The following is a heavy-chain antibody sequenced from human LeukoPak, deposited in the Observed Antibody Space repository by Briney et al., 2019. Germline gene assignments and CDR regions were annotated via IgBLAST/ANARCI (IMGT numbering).Heavy chain of an antibody. CDR3: ARDQVDY. J-gene: IGHJ4*02. CDR1: GFTFSSYA. CDR2: ISYDGSNK. V-gene: IGHV3-30*04. Sequence: GRSLRLSCAASGFTFSSYAMHWVRQAPGKGLEWVAVISYDGSNKYYADSVKGRFTISRDNSKNTLYLQMNSLRAEDTAVYNCARDQVDYRGQGTLVTVSS.